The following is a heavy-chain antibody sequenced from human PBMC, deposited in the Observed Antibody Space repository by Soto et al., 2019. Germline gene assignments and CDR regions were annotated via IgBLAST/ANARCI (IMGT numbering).Heavy chain of an antibody. D-gene: IGHD6-13*01. CDR2: INSDGSST. V-gene: IGHV3-74*01. CDR3: VRDPGRAAPDDYDAVNS. Sequence: EVQLVESGGGLVQPGGSLRLSCAASAFTFSRYWMHWVRHAPWKGLVWVSRINSDGSSTTYADDVKGRFTIPRDKTKTTLSVQMNRLRAGDPAVYYCVRDPGRAAPDDYDAVNSWGQGTMGTVS. CDR1: AFTFSRYW. J-gene: IGHJ3*02.